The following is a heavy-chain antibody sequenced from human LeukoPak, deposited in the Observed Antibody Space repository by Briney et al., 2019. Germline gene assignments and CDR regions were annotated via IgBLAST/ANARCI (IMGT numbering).Heavy chain of an antibody. CDR2: IKQDASQE. D-gene: IGHD3-3*01. CDR1: GLTFGSYW. Sequence: GGSLRLSCAASGLTFGSYWMSWVRQAPGKGPEWVAHIKQDASQEDHVDSVKGRFTISRDNAKNSLYLQMNSPRAEDTAVYYCARGVVYPTWSGPHWSDYWGQGTLVTVSS. J-gene: IGHJ4*02. CDR3: ARGVVYPTWSGPHWSDY. V-gene: IGHV3-7*01.